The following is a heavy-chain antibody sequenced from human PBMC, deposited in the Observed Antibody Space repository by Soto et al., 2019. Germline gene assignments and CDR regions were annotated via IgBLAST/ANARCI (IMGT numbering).Heavy chain of an antibody. J-gene: IGHJ4*02. CDR3: AKRRGAGGHFDY. Sequence: ESGGGLVQPEGSLRLSCAASGFTFSSYAMGWVRQGPGKGLEWVAVVSIGGSTHYAVSVRGRFTISRDTSKNTLSLQMNSLTAEDTAVYFCAKRRGAGGHFDYWGQGALVTVSS. V-gene: IGHV3-23*01. CDR2: VSIGGST. D-gene: IGHD2-15*01. CDR1: GFTFSSYA.